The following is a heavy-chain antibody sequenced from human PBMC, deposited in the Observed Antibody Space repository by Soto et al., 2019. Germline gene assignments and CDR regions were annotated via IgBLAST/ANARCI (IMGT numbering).Heavy chain of an antibody. J-gene: IGHJ6*02. CDR3: GRDFEDVANYKFDYGMSV. D-gene: IGHD1-1*01. CDR2: ISFDGNKV. Sequence: SLKMACVTSAFTLSDSGFHWVLQAAGKGLDWVAMISFDGNKVNYAESVKGRFTISRDPSKNTLYLQMTSLTAEDAAGYYCGRDFEDVANYKFDYGMSVWGQVTTVPVSS. V-gene: IGHV3-33*05. CDR1: AFTLSDSG.